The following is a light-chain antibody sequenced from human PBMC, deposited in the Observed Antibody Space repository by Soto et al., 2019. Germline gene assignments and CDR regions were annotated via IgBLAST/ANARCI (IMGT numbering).Light chain of an antibody. V-gene: IGKV3-11*01. CDR3: QQRNNWPRLT. Sequence: EIVLAQSPATLSVSPGDRATLSCRASQSVSSDLAWYQQKPGQAPRLLIYDASNRATGIPARFSGSGSGTDFTLTISSLEPEDFAVYYCQQRNNWPRLTFGQGTRLEIK. J-gene: IGKJ5*01. CDR2: DAS. CDR1: QSVSSD.